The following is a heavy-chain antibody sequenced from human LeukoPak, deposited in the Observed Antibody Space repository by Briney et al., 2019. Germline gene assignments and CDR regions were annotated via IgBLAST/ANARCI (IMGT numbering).Heavy chain of an antibody. CDR3: ARDTSWYSGAFDI. D-gene: IGHD2-15*01. J-gene: IGHJ3*02. Sequence: GGSLRLSCAASGFTLSSYSTNWVRQAPGKGLEWVSYISGGSSSIYYTDSVKGRFTISRDNAKNSLYLQMNSLRAEDTAVYYCARDTSWYSGAFDIWGQGTMVTVSS. CDR2: ISGGSSSI. CDR1: GFTLSSYS. V-gene: IGHV3-48*04.